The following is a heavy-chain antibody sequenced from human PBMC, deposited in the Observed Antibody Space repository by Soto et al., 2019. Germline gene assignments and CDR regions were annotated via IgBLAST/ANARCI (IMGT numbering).Heavy chain of an antibody. CDR2: IWYDGSNE. CDR1: GFIFSNFG. Sequence: VGSLRLSCAASGFIFSNFGMHWVRHAPGKGLEWVAVIWYDGSNEYYADSVKGRFTISKDNSKNMLYLQMNSLRAEDTAVYYCARDDIPGITVATYGLDVWGQGTTVTVSS. CDR3: ARDDIPGITVATYGLDV. J-gene: IGHJ6*02. V-gene: IGHV3-33*01. D-gene: IGHD6-19*01.